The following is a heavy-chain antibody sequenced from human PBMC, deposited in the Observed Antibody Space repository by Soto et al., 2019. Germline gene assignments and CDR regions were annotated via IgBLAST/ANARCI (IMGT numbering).Heavy chain of an antibody. CDR3: ARSKVGDYGMDV. CDR1: GFAFSSHP. Sequence: GGSLRLSCAASGFAFSSHPMSWVRQAPERGLEWVSGISDSGGLTYNADSVKGRFTISRDNSKNTLYLQMNSLRAEDTAVYYCARSKVGDYGMDVWGQGTTVTVSS. V-gene: IGHV3-23*01. D-gene: IGHD3-3*01. CDR2: ISDSGGLT. J-gene: IGHJ6*02.